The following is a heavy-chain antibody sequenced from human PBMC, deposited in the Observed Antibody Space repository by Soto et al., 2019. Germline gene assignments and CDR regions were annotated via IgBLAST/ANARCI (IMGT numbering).Heavy chain of an antibody. V-gene: IGHV1-18*01. Sequence: QVQLVQSGAEVKRPGASVKVSCKASGYTFRNYDVAWVRRAPGHGLEWMGGISISKGKTYYQESLQGRVTMTMDTGTTTAYMEVRSLRSDDTAVYYGARKGYIGNFGLDVWGQGTTVTVSS. CDR3: ARKGYIGNFGLDV. D-gene: IGHD5-12*01. CDR1: GYTFRNYD. CDR2: ISISKGKT. J-gene: IGHJ6*02.